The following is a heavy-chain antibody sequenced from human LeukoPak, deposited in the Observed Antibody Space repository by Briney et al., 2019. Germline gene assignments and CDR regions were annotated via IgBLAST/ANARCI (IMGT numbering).Heavy chain of an antibody. Sequence: PSETLSLTCTVSGGSINSYYWSWIRQPPGKGLEWIGYVYYTGGEINYNPSLKSQLTISVDTSKNQFSLMLTSVTAADTAIYYCARQPAATAAFDIWAQGTMVTVSS. CDR3: ARQPAATAAFDI. CDR1: GGSINSYY. V-gene: IGHV4-59*08. CDR2: VYYTGGEI. D-gene: IGHD5-18*01. J-gene: IGHJ3*02.